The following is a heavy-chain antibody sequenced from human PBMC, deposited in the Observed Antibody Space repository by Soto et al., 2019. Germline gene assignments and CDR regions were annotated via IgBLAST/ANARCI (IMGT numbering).Heavy chain of an antibody. CDR2: ISYDGSNK. Sequence: GGSLRLSCAASGFPFSIYGMHWVRQSPGKGLEWVAVISYDGSNKYYADSVKGRFTISRDNSKNTLYLQMNSLRAEDTAVYYCAKDIRVGPGTMDVWGQGTTVTVSS. V-gene: IGHV3-30*18. J-gene: IGHJ6*02. CDR1: GFPFSIYG. CDR3: AKDIRVGPGTMDV. D-gene: IGHD2-2*01.